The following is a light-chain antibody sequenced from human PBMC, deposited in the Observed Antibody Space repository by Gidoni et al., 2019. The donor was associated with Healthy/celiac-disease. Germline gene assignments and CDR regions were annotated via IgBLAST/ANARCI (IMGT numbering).Light chain of an antibody. CDR1: SLRSYY. CDR2: GKN. Sequence: SSELTQDPAVSVALGQTVRITCQGDSLRSYYASWYQQKPGQAPVLVIYGKNNRPSGIPDRFSGPSSGNTASLTITGAQAEDEADYYCNSRDSSGNHLGVFSGGTKLTVL. CDR3: NSRDSSGNHLGV. J-gene: IGLJ2*01. V-gene: IGLV3-19*01.